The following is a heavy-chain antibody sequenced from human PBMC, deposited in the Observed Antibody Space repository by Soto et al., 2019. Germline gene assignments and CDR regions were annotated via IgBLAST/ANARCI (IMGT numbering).Heavy chain of an antibody. CDR1: GYSFDSFG. V-gene: IGHV1-18*01. J-gene: IGHJ3*01. CDR3: ARDLRVGANSDACDV. D-gene: IGHD1-26*01. CDR2: VNAHNHIT. Sequence: QLVQSGAEVKKPGASMKVSCQASGYSFDSFGISWVRQAPGQGLEWMGRVNAHNHITKYAQKFQDRVTITRDTSTSTDHLEVRSLRSDDTAVYYCARDLRVGANSDACDVWGQGTMVTVSS.